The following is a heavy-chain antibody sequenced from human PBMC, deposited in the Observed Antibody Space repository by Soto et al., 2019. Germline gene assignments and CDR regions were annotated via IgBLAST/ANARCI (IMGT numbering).Heavy chain of an antibody. CDR1: GGSISRNSYS. Sequence: SETLSLTCSVSGGSISRNSYSWGCIRQPPGKGLEWIGTLYSSRDTYYNPSLKSRVTISADTSQNQFSLDLTSVTATDTAVYFCARHPGYCSGGSCNGQYTLDVWGQGTTVT. D-gene: IGHD2-15*01. J-gene: IGHJ6*02. CDR3: ARHPGYCSGGSCNGQYTLDV. CDR2: LYSSRDT. V-gene: IGHV4-39*01.